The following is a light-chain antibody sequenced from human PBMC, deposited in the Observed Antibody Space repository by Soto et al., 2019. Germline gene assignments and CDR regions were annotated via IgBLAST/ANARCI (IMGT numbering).Light chain of an antibody. CDR3: QQRSNWRLT. CDR1: QNVCSY. V-gene: IGKV3-11*01. Sequence: EIVLTQSPATLSLSPGERATLSCTASQNVCSYLAWYRQKPGQAPRLLIYDVSNRATGIPARFSGSWSGTDFTLTISSLEPEDFAVYYCQQRSNWRLTFGGGTKVEIK. CDR2: DVS. J-gene: IGKJ4*01.